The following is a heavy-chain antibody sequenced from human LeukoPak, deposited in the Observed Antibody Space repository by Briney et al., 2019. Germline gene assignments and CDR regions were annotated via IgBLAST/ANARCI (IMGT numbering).Heavy chain of an antibody. V-gene: IGHV4-39*07. D-gene: IGHD6-19*01. Sequence: PSETLSLTCTVSRGSISSSSYYWGWIRQPPGKGLGWIGSIYYSGSTYYNPSLKSRVTISVDTSKNQFSLKLSSVTAADTAVYYCARDLGQWLGYNWFDPWGQGTLVTVSS. CDR3: ARDLGQWLGYNWFDP. CDR1: RGSISSSSYY. J-gene: IGHJ5*02. CDR2: IYYSGST.